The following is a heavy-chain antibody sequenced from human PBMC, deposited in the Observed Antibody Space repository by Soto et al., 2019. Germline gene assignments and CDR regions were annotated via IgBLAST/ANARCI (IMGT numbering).Heavy chain of an antibody. V-gene: IGHV3-30*18. D-gene: IGHD3-3*01. J-gene: IGHJ4*01. CDR3: VKDYGRQGTLIIMTVLVAPYFDF. CDR1: GFTFSTYD. CDR2: ISYDGSKK. Sequence: GGSLRLSCAASGFTFSTYDMHWVRQAPGKGLEWVAIISYDGSKKYYADSVKGRFSISRDNFKNTVDLQMNSMRAEDTAVYYCVKDYGRQGTLIIMTVLVAPYFDFWGHGTRVTVSS.